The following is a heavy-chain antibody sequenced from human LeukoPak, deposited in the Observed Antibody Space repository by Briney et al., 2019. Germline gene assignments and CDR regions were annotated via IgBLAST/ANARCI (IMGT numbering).Heavy chain of an antibody. CDR2: INHNGNVN. Sequence: PGGSLRLSCAASGFTFSSYSMNWARQAPGKGLEWVASINHNGNVNYYVDSVKGRFTISRDNAKNSLYLQMNSLRAEDTAVYYCARDKARQYTAAFDIWGQGTMVTVSS. CDR3: ARDKARQYTAAFDI. CDR1: GFTFSSYS. D-gene: IGHD4-11*01. J-gene: IGHJ3*02. V-gene: IGHV3-7*03.